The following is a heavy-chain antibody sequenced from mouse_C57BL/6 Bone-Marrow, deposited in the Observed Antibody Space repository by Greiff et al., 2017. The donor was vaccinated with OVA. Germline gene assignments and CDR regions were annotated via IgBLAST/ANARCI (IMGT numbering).Heavy chain of an antibody. CDR2: LYPGDGDT. V-gene: IGHV1-82*01. J-gene: IGHJ2*01. D-gene: IGHD1-1*01. CDR3: AREEAYCSGGSCCFDY. Sequence: VQLQQSGPELVKPGASVKISCKASGYAFSSSWMNWVKQRPGKGLEWIGRLYPGDGDTNYNGKFKGKATLTADKSSSTAYMQLSSLTSEDSAVSCCAREEAYCSGGSCCFDYWGQGTTLTVSS. CDR1: GYAFSSSW.